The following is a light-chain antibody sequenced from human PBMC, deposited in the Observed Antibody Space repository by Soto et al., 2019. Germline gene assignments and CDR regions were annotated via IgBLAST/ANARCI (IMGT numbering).Light chain of an antibody. CDR1: QGIRND. J-gene: IGKJ1*01. Sequence: IQMTQSPSSLSASVGDRVTITCRASQGIRNDLGWYQQKPGKAPKLLIYGASTLQFGVPSRFSGSGSGTDFILTISNLQPEDFAIYYCQQSFRTPRTFGQGTKVDIK. V-gene: IGKV1-39*01. CDR2: GAS. CDR3: QQSFRTPRT.